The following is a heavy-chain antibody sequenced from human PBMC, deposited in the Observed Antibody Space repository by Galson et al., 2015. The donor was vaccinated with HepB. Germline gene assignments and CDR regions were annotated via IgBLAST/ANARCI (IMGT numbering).Heavy chain of an antibody. J-gene: IGHJ6*02. D-gene: IGHD2/OR15-2a*01. CDR3: ARDLSMGLGYYGMDV. CDR1: GYTFTSYG. V-gene: IGHV1-18*01. Sequence: SVKVSCKASGYTFTSYGISWVRQAPGQGPEWMGWISAYNGNTNYAQKYQGRVTMTTDTSTSTAYMELRSPRSDDTAVYYCARDLSMGLGYYGMDVWGQGTAVTVSS. CDR2: ISAYNGNT.